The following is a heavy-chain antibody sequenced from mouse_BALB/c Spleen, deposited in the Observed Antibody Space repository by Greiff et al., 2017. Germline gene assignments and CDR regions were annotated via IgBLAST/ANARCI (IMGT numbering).Heavy chain of an antibody. CDR2: ISDGGSYT. V-gene: IGHV5-4*02. Sequence: DVMLVESGGGLVKPGGSLKLSCAASGFTFSDYYMYWVRQTPEKRLEWVATISDGGSYTYYPDSVKGRFTISRDNAKNNLYLQMSSLKSEDTAMYYCAPSGPWFAYWGQGTLVTVSA. D-gene: IGHD6-1*01. CDR1: GFTFSDYY. J-gene: IGHJ3*01. CDR3: APSGPWFAY.